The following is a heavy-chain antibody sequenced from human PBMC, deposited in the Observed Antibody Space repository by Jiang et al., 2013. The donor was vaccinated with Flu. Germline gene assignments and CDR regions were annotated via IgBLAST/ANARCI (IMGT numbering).Heavy chain of an antibody. Sequence: VKPSETLSLTCTVSGGSISSYYWSWIRQPAGKGLEWIGRIYTSGSTNYNPSLKSRVTMSVDTSKNQFSLKLSSVTAADTAVYYCARGGDYDFWSGSSFDPWGQGTLVTVSS. V-gene: IGHV4-4*07. D-gene: IGHD3-3*01. CDR2: IYTSGST. CDR1: GGSISSYY. J-gene: IGHJ5*02. CDR3: ARGGDYDFWSGSSFDP.